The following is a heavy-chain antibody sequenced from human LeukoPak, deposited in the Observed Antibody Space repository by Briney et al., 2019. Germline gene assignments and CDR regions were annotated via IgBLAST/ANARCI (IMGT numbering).Heavy chain of an antibody. V-gene: IGHV1-69*13. CDR3: ARVHPFYYAHFDY. CDR1: GGTFSSYA. J-gene: IGHJ4*02. D-gene: IGHD3-10*01. Sequence: SVKVSCKASGGTFSSYAISWVRQAPGQGLEWMGGIIPIFGTANYAQKFQGRVTITADESTSTAYMELSSLRSEDTAVYYCARVHPFYYAHFDYWGQGTLVTVSS. CDR2: IIPIFGTA.